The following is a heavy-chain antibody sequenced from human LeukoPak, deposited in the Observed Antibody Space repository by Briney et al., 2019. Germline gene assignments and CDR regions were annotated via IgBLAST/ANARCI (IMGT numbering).Heavy chain of an antibody. CDR2: IVVGSGNT. CDR3: AADLGELSSPGDY. J-gene: IGHJ4*02. Sequence: ASVKVSCKASGGTFSSSAMQWVRQARGQRLEWIGWIVVGSGNTNYAQKFQERVTITRDMSTSTAYMELSSLRSEDTAVYYCAADLGELSSPGDYWGQGTLVTVSS. D-gene: IGHD3-16*02. V-gene: IGHV1-58*02. CDR1: GGTFSSSA.